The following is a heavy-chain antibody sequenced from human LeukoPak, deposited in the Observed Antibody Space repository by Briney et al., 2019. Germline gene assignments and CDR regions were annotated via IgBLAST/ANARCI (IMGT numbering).Heavy chain of an antibody. CDR1: GFTFSSYG. V-gene: IGHV3-48*04. CDR2: ISGSSGSTI. Sequence: GGSLRLSCAASGFTFSSYGMSWVRQAPGKGLEWVSAISGSSGSTIYYADSVKGRFTISRDNAKNSLYLQMNSLRAEDTAVYYCARVMVRGAPDDAFDIWGQGTMVTVSS. J-gene: IGHJ3*02. CDR3: ARVMVRGAPDDAFDI. D-gene: IGHD3-10*01.